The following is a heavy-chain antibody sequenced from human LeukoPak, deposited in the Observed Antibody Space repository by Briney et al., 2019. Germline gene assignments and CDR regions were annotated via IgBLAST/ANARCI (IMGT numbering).Heavy chain of an antibody. CDR2: ISSSSSYI. D-gene: IGHD3-16*01. Sequence: KPGGPLRLSCAASGFTFRSNAMTWVRQAPGKGLEWVSSISSSSSYIYYADSVKGRFTISRDNVKNSLYLQMNSLRAEDTAMYYCARDPRLYTGMISLGMDVWGQGTTVTVSS. V-gene: IGHV3-21*01. J-gene: IGHJ6*02. CDR3: ARDPRLYTGMISLGMDV. CDR1: GFTFRSNA.